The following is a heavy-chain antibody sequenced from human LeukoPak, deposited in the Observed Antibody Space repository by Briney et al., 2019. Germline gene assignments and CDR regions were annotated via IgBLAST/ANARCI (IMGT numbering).Heavy chain of an antibody. D-gene: IGHD3-22*01. J-gene: IGHJ4*02. CDR2: ISYDGSNK. Sequence: PGRSLRLSCAASGFTFSSYAMHWVRQAPGKGLEWVAVISYDGSNKYYADSVKGRFTISRDNSKNTLYLQMNSLRDEDTAVYYCARGDSSGYPYYFDYWGQGTLVTVSS. CDR1: GFTFSSYA. V-gene: IGHV3-30-3*01. CDR3: ARGDSSGYPYYFDY.